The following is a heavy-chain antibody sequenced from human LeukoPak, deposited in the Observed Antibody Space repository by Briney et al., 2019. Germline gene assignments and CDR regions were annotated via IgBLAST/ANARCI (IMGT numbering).Heavy chain of an antibody. V-gene: IGHV4-34*01. J-gene: IGHJ4*02. CDR3: ARGAPGY. Sequence: SETLSLTCAIYGGSFSDYPWTWIRQPPGKGLEWIGQIKHGGGTKYNPSLNSRVTMSLDTSKNQFSLKMTSVTAADTATYYCARGAPGYWDQGTLVTVSS. CDR2: IKHGGGT. CDR1: GGSFSDYP.